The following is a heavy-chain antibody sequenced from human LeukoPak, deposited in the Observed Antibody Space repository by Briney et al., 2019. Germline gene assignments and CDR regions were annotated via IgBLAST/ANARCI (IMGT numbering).Heavy chain of an antibody. CDR2: IYYRGST. CDR3: ASTGYSGHVGWFDP. Sequence: SETLSLTCTVSGGSISSYYWSWIRQPPGKGLEWIGYIYYRGSTNYNAALKSRVTISVGTSKNQFSLKLSSVTAADTAVYYCASTGYSGHVGWFDPWGQGTLVTVSS. V-gene: IGHV4-59*01. J-gene: IGHJ5*02. D-gene: IGHD5-12*01. CDR1: GGSISSYY.